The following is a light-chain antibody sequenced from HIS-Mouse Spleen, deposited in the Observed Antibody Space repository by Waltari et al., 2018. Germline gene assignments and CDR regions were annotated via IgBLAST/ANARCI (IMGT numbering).Light chain of an antibody. Sequence: SYELTQPSSVSVSPGQTARLTCSGGALKKKYARWFQQKPGQAPVLVIYKDSERPSGIPERFSGSSSGTTVTLTISGAQVEDEADYYCYSAADNSGVFGGGTKLTVL. V-gene: IGLV3-27*01. J-gene: IGLJ2*01. CDR1: ALKKKY. CDR3: YSAADNSGV. CDR2: KDS.